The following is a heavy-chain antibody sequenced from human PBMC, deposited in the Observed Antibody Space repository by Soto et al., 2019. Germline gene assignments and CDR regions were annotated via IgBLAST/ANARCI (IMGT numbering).Heavy chain of an antibody. J-gene: IGHJ6*02. CDR2: INHSGST. V-gene: IGHV4-34*01. D-gene: IGHD3-10*01. CDR3: ARVSGIYYYGMDV. Sequence: ASETLSLTCAVYGGSFSGYYWSWIRQPPGKGLEWIGEINHSGSTNYNPSFKSRINISVDTSKNQFSLKLSSVTAADTAVYYCARVSGIYYYGMDVWGQGTTVT. CDR1: GGSFSGYY.